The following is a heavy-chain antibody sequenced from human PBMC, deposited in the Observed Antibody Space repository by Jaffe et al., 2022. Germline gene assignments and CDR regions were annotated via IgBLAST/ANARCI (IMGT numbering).Heavy chain of an antibody. D-gene: IGHD4-17*01. CDR3: ARATYLKWATVTTRHNWFDP. CDR1: GYTFTSYA. CDR2: INAGNGNT. Sequence: QVQLVQSGAEVKKPGASVKVSCKASGYTFTSYAMHWVRQAPGQRLEWMGWINAGNGNTKYSQKFQGRVTITRDTSASTAYMELSSLRSEDTAVYYCARATYLKWATVTTRHNWFDPWGQGTLVTVSS. V-gene: IGHV1-3*01. J-gene: IGHJ5*02.